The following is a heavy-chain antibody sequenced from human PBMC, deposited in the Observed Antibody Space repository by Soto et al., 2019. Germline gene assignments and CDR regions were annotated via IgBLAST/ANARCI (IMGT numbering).Heavy chain of an antibody. J-gene: IGHJ4*03. D-gene: IGHD3-22*01. V-gene: IGHV1-58*01. CDR2: IVVGSGNT. CDR3: AAGFSAPITMIVVPPVG. CDR1: GFSFTSSA. Sequence: SVKVSCKASGFSFTSSAVQWVRQARGQRLEWIGWIVVGSGNTNYAQKFQERVTITRDMSTSTAYMELSSLRSEYTAVYYCAAGFSAPITMIVVPPVGWGQGTLVTVSS.